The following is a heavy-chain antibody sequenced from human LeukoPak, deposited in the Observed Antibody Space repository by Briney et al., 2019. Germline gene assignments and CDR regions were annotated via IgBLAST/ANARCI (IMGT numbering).Heavy chain of an antibody. CDR3: ARLSGYSSIDY. CDR1: GFTFSNAW. J-gene: IGHJ4*02. D-gene: IGHD6-13*01. CDR2: LHSDGSNT. Sequence: GGSLRLSCAASGFTFSNAWMNWVRQAPGKGLVWVSRLHSDGSNTTYADSVKGRFTISRDNAKNTLYLQMNSLRAEDTAVYYCARLSGYSSIDYWGQGALVTVSS. V-gene: IGHV3-74*01.